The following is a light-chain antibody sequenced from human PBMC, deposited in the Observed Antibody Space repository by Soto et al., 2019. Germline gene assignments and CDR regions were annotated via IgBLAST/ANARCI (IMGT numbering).Light chain of an antibody. V-gene: IGLV2-14*01. CDR1: SSDVGGYNY. CDR3: SSYTSNTTPYV. J-gene: IGLJ1*01. CDR2: EVS. Sequence: QSVLTQPASVSGSPGQSITISCTGTSSDVGGYNYASWYQQHPGKAPKLMIYEVSNRPSGVSNRFSGSKSGNTASLTISGLQAEDEADYYCSSYTSNTTPYVFGTGTKVTVL.